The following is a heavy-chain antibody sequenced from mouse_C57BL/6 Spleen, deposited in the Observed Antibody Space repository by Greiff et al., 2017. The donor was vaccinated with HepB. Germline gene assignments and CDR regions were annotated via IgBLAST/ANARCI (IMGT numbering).Heavy chain of an antibody. Sequence: QVQLQQPGAELVRPGSSVKLSCKASGYTFTSYWMDWVKQRPGQGLEWIGNIYPSDSETHYNQKFKDKATLTVDKSSSTAYMQLSSLTSEDSAVYDCARRSYGGGWYFDVWGTGTTVTVSS. V-gene: IGHV1-61*01. D-gene: IGHD1-1*01. CDR3: ARRSYGGGWYFDV. CDR1: GYTFTSYW. J-gene: IGHJ1*03. CDR2: IYPSDSET.